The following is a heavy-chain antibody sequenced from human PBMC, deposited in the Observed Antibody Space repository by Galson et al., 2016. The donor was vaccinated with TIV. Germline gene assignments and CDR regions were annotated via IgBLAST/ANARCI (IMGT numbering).Heavy chain of an antibody. CDR3: ARGPFYYGSWSSFYLDY. D-gene: IGHD3-10*01. CDR1: GFTFSGYL. V-gene: IGHV3-74*01. J-gene: IGHJ4*02. Sequence: SLRISCAASGFTFSGYLMHWVRQVPGKGLVWVSRINSDGSTTSYADSVEGRFTVSRDNARNNLFLQMNSLRADDTAVYYCARGPFYYGSWSSFYLDYWGQGTLVTVSS. CDR2: INSDGSTT.